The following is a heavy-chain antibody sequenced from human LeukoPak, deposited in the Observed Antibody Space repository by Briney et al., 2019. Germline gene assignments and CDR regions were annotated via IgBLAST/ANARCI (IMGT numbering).Heavy chain of an antibody. CDR3: AATNYYDSSGYYYGFDY. J-gene: IGHJ4*02. Sequence: GGSLRLSCAASGFTFSSYSMNWVRQAPGKGLEWVSSISSSSSYIYYADSVKGRFTISRDNAKNSLYLQMNSLRAEDTAVYYCAATNYYDSSGYYYGFDYWGQGTLATVSS. D-gene: IGHD3-22*01. CDR1: GFTFSSYS. CDR2: ISSSSSYI. V-gene: IGHV3-21*01.